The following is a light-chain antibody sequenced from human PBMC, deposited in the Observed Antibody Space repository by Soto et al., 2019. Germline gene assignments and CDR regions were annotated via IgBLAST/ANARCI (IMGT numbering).Light chain of an antibody. CDR2: GAS. Sequence: EIVLTQSPATLSLSPGGRATLSCRASQSVSSKLAWYQQKPGQAPRLLIYGASIRATDIPARFSGSGSGTEFTLTISRLQSEDFAIFYCQQYSNWPYTFGQGTKVDIK. CDR1: QSVSSK. CDR3: QQYSNWPYT. V-gene: IGKV3-15*01. J-gene: IGKJ2*01.